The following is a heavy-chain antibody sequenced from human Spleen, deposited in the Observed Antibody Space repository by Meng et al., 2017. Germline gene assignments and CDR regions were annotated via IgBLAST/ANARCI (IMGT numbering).Heavy chain of an antibody. CDR2: MKSNVDGGTV. Sequence: GESLKISCAASGFTFSNAWMTWVRQAPGKGLEWIGRMKSNVDGGTVDYAAAVKGRFFISRDDSENTFYLQMNSLKTEDTAVYYCSGHVDYWGRETLVTVSS. V-gene: IGHV3-15*01. CDR3: SGHVDY. CDR1: GFTFSNAW. J-gene: IGHJ4*01.